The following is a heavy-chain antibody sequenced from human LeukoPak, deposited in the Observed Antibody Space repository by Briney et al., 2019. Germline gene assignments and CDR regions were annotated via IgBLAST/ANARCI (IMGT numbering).Heavy chain of an antibody. D-gene: IGHD2-2*01. CDR3: AKGEVVPAARAFDY. Sequence: GGSLRLSCAASGFTFSSYSMNWVRQAPGKGLEWVSSISSSSSYIYYADSVKGRFTISRDNARNSLYLQMNSLRAEDTAVYYCAKGEVVPAARAFDYWGQGTLVTVSS. V-gene: IGHV3-21*04. CDR1: GFTFSSYS. J-gene: IGHJ4*02. CDR2: ISSSSSYI.